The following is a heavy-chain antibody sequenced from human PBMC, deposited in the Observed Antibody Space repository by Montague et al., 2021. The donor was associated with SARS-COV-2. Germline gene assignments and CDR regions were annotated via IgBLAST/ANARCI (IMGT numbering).Heavy chain of an antibody. D-gene: IGHD2-21*02. Sequence: ETLSLTCTVSVGSISNYYWTWIRQPPGKGLEWIGYIYDSGSANXNPSLKSRSTISVDTSNNQFSLRLSSVTAADTAVYYCARAYCGGDCHVGPWGQGILVTVSS. V-gene: IGHV4-59*01. CDR2: IYDSGSA. CDR1: VGSISNYY. J-gene: IGHJ5*02. CDR3: ARAYCGGDCHVGP.